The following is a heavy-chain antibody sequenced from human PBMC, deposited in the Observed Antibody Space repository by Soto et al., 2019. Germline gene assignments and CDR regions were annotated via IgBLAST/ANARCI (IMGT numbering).Heavy chain of an antibody. Sequence: PGGSLRLSCAASGFTFGSYALSWVRQAPGKGLEGVSTISGSGGTTFYADSVKGRFTISRDTSKNTLYLQMNSLRAEDTAVYYCAKGITDTGGYYYYSMDVWGQGTAVTVSS. D-gene: IGHD3-10*01. J-gene: IGHJ6*02. V-gene: IGHV3-23*01. CDR1: GFTFGSYA. CDR3: AKGITDTGGYYYYSMDV. CDR2: ISGSGGTT.